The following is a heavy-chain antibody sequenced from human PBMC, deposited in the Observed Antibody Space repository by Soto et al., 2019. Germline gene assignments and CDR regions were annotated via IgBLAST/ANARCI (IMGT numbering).Heavy chain of an antibody. CDR3: AKDRRGAVDY. CDR1: EFTFSSYG. CDR2: ISYDGNTE. Sequence: QVQLEESGGGVVQPGRSLRLSCAASEFTFSSYGMHWVRRAPGKGLEWVAFISYDGNTEYYADSVKGRFTISRDNSKNALYLQMNSLRAEDTAVYYCAKDRRGAVDYWGQGTLVTVSS. D-gene: IGHD1-26*01. V-gene: IGHV3-30*18. J-gene: IGHJ4*02.